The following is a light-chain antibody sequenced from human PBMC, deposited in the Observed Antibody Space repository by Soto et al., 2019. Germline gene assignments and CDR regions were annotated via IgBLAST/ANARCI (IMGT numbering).Light chain of an antibody. CDR3: TSYRGTNSLV. V-gene: IGLV2-14*03. Sequence: QSVLTQPASVSGSPGQSNTISCTGTNSDVGGYNYVSWYQQHPGEAPKLVIYNVRDRPSGVSSRFSGSKSGTTASLTISGLQAEDEADYYCTSYRGTNSLVFGGGTKVTVL. CDR1: NSDVGGYNY. J-gene: IGLJ3*02. CDR2: NVR.